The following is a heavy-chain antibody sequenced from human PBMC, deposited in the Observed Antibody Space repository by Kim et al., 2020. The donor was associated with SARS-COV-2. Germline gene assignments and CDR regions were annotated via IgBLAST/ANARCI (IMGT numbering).Heavy chain of an antibody. Sequence: GGSLRLSCAASGFTFSSYGMHWVRQAPGKGLEWVAVISYDGANKFYADSMKGRFTVSRDNSKNTLYLQMNSLRTEDTAVYYCAKGHSGPFWSGHLDYWGQGSQVTVSS. CDR1: GFTFSSYG. CDR2: ISYDGANK. J-gene: IGHJ4*02. D-gene: IGHD3-3*01. V-gene: IGHV3-30*18. CDR3: AKGHSGPFWSGHLDY.